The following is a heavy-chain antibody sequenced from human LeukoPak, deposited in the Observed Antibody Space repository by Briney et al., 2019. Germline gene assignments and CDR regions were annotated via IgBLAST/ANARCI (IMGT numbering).Heavy chain of an antibody. D-gene: IGHD3-22*01. Sequence: GASVNVSCKASGYTFTGYYMHWVRQAPGQGLEWMGWINPNSGGTNYAQKFQGRVTMTRDTTISTADMEVSRLRSGETAVYKCARGLSGGTMIDDAFDIWGQGTMVTVSS. CDR2: INPNSGGT. J-gene: IGHJ3*02. CDR3: ARGLSGGTMIDDAFDI. V-gene: IGHV1-2*02. CDR1: GYTFTGYY.